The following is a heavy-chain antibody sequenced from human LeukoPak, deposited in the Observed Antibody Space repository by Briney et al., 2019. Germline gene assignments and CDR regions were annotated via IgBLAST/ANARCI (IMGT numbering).Heavy chain of an antibody. V-gene: IGHV3-23*01. CDR3: AKDLGPDYGDNVVEGHAFDI. D-gene: IGHD4-17*01. J-gene: IGHJ3*02. CDR2: ISGSGGST. CDR1: GFTFSSYA. Sequence: PGGSLRLSCAASGFTFSSYAMSWVRQAPGKGLEWVSAISGSGGSTYYADSVKGRFTISRDNSKNALYLQMNSLRAEDTAVYYCAKDLGPDYGDNVVEGHAFDIWGQGTMVTVSS.